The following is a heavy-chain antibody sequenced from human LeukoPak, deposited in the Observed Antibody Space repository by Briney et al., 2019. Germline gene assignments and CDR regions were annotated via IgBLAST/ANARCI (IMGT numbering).Heavy chain of an antibody. CDR3: ARLAAPNNFDY. V-gene: IGHV3-7*01. CDR2: IKQDGSEK. CDR1: GFTFSSFW. D-gene: IGHD2-15*01. Sequence: GGSLRLSCAASGFTFSSFWMSWVRQAPGKGLEWVANIKQDGSEKYYVASVKGRFTISRDNAKNSLYLQMNGLRAEDRAVYYCARLAAPNNFDYWGQGTLVTVSS. J-gene: IGHJ4*02.